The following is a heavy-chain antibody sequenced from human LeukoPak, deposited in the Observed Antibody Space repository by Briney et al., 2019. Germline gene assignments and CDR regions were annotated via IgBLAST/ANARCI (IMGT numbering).Heavy chain of an antibody. CDR2: IYPGDSDT. J-gene: IGHJ4*02. D-gene: IGHD3-9*01. CDR1: GYSFTSYW. CDR3: ARLYDILTGNSFDY. V-gene: IGHV5-51*01. Sequence: GESLKVSCKGSGYSFTSYWIGWVRQMPGKGLEWVGIIYPGDSDTRYSPSFQGQVTVSADKSISTAYLQWSSLKASDTAMYYCARLYDILTGNSFDYWGQGTLVTVSS.